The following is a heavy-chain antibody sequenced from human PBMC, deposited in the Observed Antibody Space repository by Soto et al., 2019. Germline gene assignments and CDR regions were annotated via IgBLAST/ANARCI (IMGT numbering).Heavy chain of an antibody. CDR3: ARTYCSGGSCSGQTSYYYGMDV. J-gene: IGHJ6*02. CDR1: EGTFSSYT. Sequence: QVQLVQSGAEVKKPGSSVKVSCKASEGTFSSYTISWVRQAPGQGLEWMGRIIPILGIANYAQKFQGRVTITADKSTSTAYMELSSLRSEDTAVYYCARTYCSGGSCSGQTSYYYGMDVWGQGTTVTVSS. V-gene: IGHV1-69*02. D-gene: IGHD2-15*01. CDR2: IIPILGIA.